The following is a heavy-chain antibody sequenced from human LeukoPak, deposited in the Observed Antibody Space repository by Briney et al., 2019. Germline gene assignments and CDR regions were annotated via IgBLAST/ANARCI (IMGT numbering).Heavy chain of an antibody. J-gene: IGHJ6*02. D-gene: IGHD1-26*01. Sequence: SETLSLTCTVSGGSISSYYWSWIRQPAGKGLEWLGRIYTSGSTNYNPSPKSRVTMSVDTSKNQFSLKLSSVTAADTAVYYCARDNGVGWELLDYYYGMDVWGQGTTVTVSS. CDR1: GGSISSYY. V-gene: IGHV4-4*07. CDR3: ARDNGVGWELLDYYYGMDV. CDR2: IYTSGST.